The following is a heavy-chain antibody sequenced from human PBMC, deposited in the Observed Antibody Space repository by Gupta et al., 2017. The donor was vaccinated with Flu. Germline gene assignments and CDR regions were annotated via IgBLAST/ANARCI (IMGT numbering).Heavy chain of an antibody. D-gene: IGHD2-21*02. Sequence: VHLQESGPGLVKPSQTLSLTCTVSGASINTVGSYWSWIRQHSNKGLEWIGYTYYSGTIYFNTALPNHISISMDTSKNRFSLELTSVTAADTAVYYCARGGAVTGPGGAFDVWGQGAPVTVSS. CDR2: TYYSGTI. CDR3: ARGGAVTGPGGAFDV. J-gene: IGHJ3*01. V-gene: IGHV4-31*01. CDR1: GASINTVGSY.